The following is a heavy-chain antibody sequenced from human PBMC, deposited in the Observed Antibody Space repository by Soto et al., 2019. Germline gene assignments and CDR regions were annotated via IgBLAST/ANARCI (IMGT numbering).Heavy chain of an antibody. V-gene: IGHV1-8*01. CDR2: MNPNSGNT. CDR3: ARGPGTTETREVYAFDI. Sequence: QVQLVQSGAEVKKPGASVKVSCKASGYTFTSYDINWVRQATGQGLEWMGWMNPNSGNTGYAQKFQGRVTMTRNTYISTAYMELSSLRSEDTAVYYCARGPGTTETREVYAFDIWGQGTMVTVSS. D-gene: IGHD4-17*01. CDR1: GYTFTSYD. J-gene: IGHJ3*02.